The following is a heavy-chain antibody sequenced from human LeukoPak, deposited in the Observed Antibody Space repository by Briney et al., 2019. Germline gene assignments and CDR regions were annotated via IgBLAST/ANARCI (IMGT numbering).Heavy chain of an antibody. CDR3: AKPDGNVVAVPMGV. CDR1: GFTVSSNY. V-gene: IGHV3-23*01. CDR2: IIGRGSSA. J-gene: IGHJ6*02. D-gene: IGHD2-21*01. Sequence: EPGGSLRLSCAASGFTVSSNYMSWVRQAPGKGLEWVSSIIGRGSSAYYADSVKGRFTIFRDNSKNRLFLQMNRLRAADTAVYYCAKPDGNVVAVPMGVWGQGTTVTVSS.